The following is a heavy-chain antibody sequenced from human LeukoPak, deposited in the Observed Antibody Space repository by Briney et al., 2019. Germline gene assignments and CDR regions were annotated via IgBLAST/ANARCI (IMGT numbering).Heavy chain of an antibody. CDR1: GFTFSSYA. D-gene: IGHD3-3*01. J-gene: IGHJ6*02. CDR2: ISGSGGST. Sequence: GGSLRLSCAASGFTFSSYAMSWVRQAPGKGLEWVSAISGSGGSTYYADSAKGRFTISRVNSKNTLYLQMNSLRAEDTAVYYCAKAFWSGYPVHYGMDVWGQGTTVTVSS. CDR3: AKAFWSGYPVHYGMDV. V-gene: IGHV3-23*01.